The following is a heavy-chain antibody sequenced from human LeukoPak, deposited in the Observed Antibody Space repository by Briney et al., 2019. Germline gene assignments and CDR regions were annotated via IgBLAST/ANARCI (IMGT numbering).Heavy chain of an antibody. CDR1: GGSISSYY. J-gene: IGHJ4*02. CDR2: IYYSGST. Sequence: SETLSLTCTVSGGSISSYYWSWIRQPPGKGLEWIGYIYYSGSTNYNPSLKSRVTISVDTSKNQFSLNLNSVTAADTAVYYCATDSGWYGGQRFDYWGQGTLVSVSS. D-gene: IGHD6-19*01. CDR3: ATDSGWYGGQRFDY. V-gene: IGHV4-59*12.